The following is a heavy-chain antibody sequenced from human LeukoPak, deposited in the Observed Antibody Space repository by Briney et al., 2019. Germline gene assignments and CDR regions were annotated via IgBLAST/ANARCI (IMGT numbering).Heavy chain of an antibody. V-gene: IGHV3-23*01. D-gene: IGHD3-3*01. Sequence: PGGSLSLLCAACGFTFSSYAMSWLRQAPGKGLEWVSAISGSGGSTYYADSVKGRFTLSRDNSKNTLYLQMNSLRAEDTAVYYCAKDPIFGVVAPRYMDVWGKGTTVTVSS. CDR1: GFTFSSYA. CDR3: AKDPIFGVVAPRYMDV. J-gene: IGHJ6*03. CDR2: ISGSGGST.